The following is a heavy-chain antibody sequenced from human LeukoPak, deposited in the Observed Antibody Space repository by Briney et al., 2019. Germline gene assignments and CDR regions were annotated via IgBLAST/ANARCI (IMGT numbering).Heavy chain of an antibody. V-gene: IGHV3-30*02. CDR3: AKVPLSSSGWDREYYFDY. D-gene: IGHD6-19*01. CDR1: GFSFSGYG. Sequence: GGSLRLSCAASGFSFSGYGMHWVRQAPGKGLEWVAFIRYDGSNEYYADSVKGRFTISRDKSKNTLSLQMNSLRAEDTAVYYCAKVPLSSSGWDREYYFDYWGQGTLVTVSS. J-gene: IGHJ4*02. CDR2: IRYDGSNE.